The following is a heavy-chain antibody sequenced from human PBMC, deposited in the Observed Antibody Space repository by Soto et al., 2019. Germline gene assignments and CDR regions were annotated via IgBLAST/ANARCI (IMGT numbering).Heavy chain of an antibody. D-gene: IGHD2-8*01. V-gene: IGHV4-59*01. Sequence: ETLCLTGTVCGSSISSYYGSWIRQPPGKGLEWIANIHYSGTTNYNPSLASRVTLSVDTSKNQFSLKMTSVTAADRAMYFCARYNSYAIDYWGRGTLVTVS. J-gene: IGHJ4*02. CDR2: IHYSGTT. CDR1: GSSISSYY. CDR3: ARYNSYAIDY.